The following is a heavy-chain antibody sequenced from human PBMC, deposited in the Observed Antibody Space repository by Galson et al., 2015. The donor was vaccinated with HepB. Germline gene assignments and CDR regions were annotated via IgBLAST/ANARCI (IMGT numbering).Heavy chain of an antibody. CDR3: ARVHIVVVPAAHLNWFDP. Sequence: SVKVSCKASGYTFISYGTSWVRQAPGQGLEWMGWISAYNGNTNYAQKLQGRVTMTTDTSTSTAYMELRSLRSDDTAVYYCARVHIVVVPAAHLNWFDPWGQGTLVTVSS. D-gene: IGHD2-2*01. CDR2: ISAYNGNT. J-gene: IGHJ5*02. V-gene: IGHV1-18*01. CDR1: GYTFISYG.